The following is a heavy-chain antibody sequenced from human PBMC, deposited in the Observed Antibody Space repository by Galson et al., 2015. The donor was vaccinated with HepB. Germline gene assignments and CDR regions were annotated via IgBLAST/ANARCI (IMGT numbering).Heavy chain of an antibody. Sequence: SLRLSCAASGFTFSSYAMSWVRQAPGKGLEWVAVIWYDGSNKYYADSVKGRFTIFRDNSKNTLYLQMNSLRAEDTTVYYCAREGYSGYDLSGNYYYGMDVWGQGTTVTVSS. V-gene: IGHV3-33*08. CDR2: IWYDGSNK. J-gene: IGHJ6*02. D-gene: IGHD5-12*01. CDR1: GFTFSSYA. CDR3: AREGYSGYDLSGNYYYGMDV.